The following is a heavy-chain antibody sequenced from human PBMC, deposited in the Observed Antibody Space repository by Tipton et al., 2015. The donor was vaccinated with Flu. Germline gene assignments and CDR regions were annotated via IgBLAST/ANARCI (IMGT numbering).Heavy chain of an antibody. CDR3: ARDLGGNYYDSSGYYSFDY. CDR1: GGSISSSSYY. D-gene: IGHD3-22*01. CDR2: IYYSGST. V-gene: IGHV4-39*07. Sequence: TLSLTCTVSGGSISSSSYYWGWIRQPPGKGLEWIGSIYYSGSTYYNPSLKSRVTISVDTSKNQFSLKLSSVTAADTAVYYCARDLGGNYYDSSGYYSFDYWGQGTLVTASS. J-gene: IGHJ4*02.